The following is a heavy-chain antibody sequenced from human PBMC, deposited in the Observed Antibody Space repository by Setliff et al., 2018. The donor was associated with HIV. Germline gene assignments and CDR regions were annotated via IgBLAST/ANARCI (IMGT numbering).Heavy chain of an antibody. V-gene: IGHV5-10-1*01. D-gene: IGHD3-10*01. CDR2: IDPSDSYT. CDR1: GYSFTNYW. CDR3: ARDLSVEGSGSYFDY. Sequence: PGESLKISCKGSGYSFTNYWISWVRQMPGKGLEWMGKIDPSDSYTNYSPSFQGHITISADKSISTAYLQWSSLKASDTAMYYCARDLSVEGSGSYFDYWGQGTLVTVSS. J-gene: IGHJ4*02.